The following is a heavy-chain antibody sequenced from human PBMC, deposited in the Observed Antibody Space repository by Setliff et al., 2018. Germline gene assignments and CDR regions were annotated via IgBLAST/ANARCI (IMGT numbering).Heavy chain of an antibody. J-gene: IGHJ6*03. D-gene: IGHD3-10*01. CDR3: GRDRRDYIGAGSSEIDYYYYYYMDV. Sequence: SETLSLTCSVSGGSISSYSWGWIRQSPGKGLELIGFFYYNGRTNYNPSLKSRVTMSVDTSKNQFSLNLASVIAADTAVYYCGRDRRDYIGAGSSEIDYYYYYYMDVWGKGTTVTVSS. CDR2: FYYNGRT. CDR1: GGSISSYS. V-gene: IGHV4-59*01.